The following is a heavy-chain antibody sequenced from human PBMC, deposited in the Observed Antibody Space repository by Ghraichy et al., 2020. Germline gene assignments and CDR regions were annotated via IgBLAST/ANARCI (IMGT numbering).Heavy chain of an antibody. CDR1: GGTFSSYA. D-gene: IGHD2-21*02. CDR2: IIPIFGTA. V-gene: IGHV1-69*01. J-gene: IGHJ6*02. CDR3: AIWGGDSPYYYYYGMDV. Sequence: VKVSCKASGGTFSSYAISWVRQAPGHGLEWMGGIIPIFGTANYAQKFQGRVTITADESTSTAYMELSSLRSEDTAVYYCAIWGGDSPYYYYYGMDVWGQGTTVTVSS.